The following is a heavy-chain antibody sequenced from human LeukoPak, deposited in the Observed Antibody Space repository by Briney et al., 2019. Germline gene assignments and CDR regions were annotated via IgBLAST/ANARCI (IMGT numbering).Heavy chain of an antibody. D-gene: IGHD2-15*01. CDR2: ISGSGGST. J-gene: IGHJ6*03. CDR1: GFTVSNNY. V-gene: IGHV3-23*01. CDR3: AKVSGVVVVNYYYYMDV. Sequence: PGGSLRLSCAASGFTVSNNYMNWIRQAPGKGLEWVSAISGSGGSTYYADSVKGRFTISRDNSKNTLYLQMNSLRAEDTAVYYCAKVSGVVVVNYYYYMDVWGKGTTVTVSS.